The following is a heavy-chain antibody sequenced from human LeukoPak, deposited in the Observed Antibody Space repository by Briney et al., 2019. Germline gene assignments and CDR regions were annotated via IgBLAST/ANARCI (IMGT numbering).Heavy chain of an antibody. CDR1: GGTFRSYA. V-gene: IGHV1-69*13. D-gene: IGHD6-13*01. J-gene: IGHJ4*02. CDR3: ARDTLRNRVGIAAAWRY. Sequence: ASVKVSCKASGGTFRSYAISWVRQAPGQGLEWMGGIIPIFGTANYAQEFQGRVTITADESTSTAYMELSSLRSEDTAVYYCARDTLRNRVGIAAAWRYWGQGTLVTVSS. CDR2: IIPIFGTA.